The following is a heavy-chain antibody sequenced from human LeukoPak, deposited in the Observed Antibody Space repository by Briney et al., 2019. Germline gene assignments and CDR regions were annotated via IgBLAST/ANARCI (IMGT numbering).Heavy chain of an antibody. V-gene: IGHV1-46*01. CDR2: INPSGGST. CDR1: GYTFTSYY. J-gene: IGHJ6*03. Sequence: ASVKVSCKASGYTFTSYYMHWARQVPGQGLEWMGIINPSGGSTSYAQKFQGRVTMTRDMSTSTVYMELGSLRSEDTAVYYCARNLRPPTYDFWSGYQNYYYYYYMDVWGKGTTVTVSS. D-gene: IGHD3-3*01. CDR3: ARNLRPPTYDFWSGYQNYYYYYYMDV.